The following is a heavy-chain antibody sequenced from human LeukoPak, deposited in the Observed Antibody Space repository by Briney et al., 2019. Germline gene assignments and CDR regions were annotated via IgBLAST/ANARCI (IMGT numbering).Heavy chain of an antibody. CDR3: ARDPGGNYPYSWFDS. CDR2: MYYSGNT. CDR1: GGSMSSYY. D-gene: IGHD1-7*01. Sequence: SETLSLTCTVSGGSMSSYYWNWIRQPPGKRLERIGYMYYSGNTNYNPSLKSRVTISVDTSKNQFSLKLRSETPADTAVYYCARDPGGNYPYSWFDSWGQGTLVTVSS. V-gene: IGHV4-59*01. J-gene: IGHJ5*01.